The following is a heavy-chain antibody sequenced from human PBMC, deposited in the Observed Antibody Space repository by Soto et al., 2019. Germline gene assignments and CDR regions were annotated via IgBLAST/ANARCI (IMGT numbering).Heavy chain of an antibody. V-gene: IGHV1-18*04. CDR1: GYTFTSYG. J-gene: IGHJ4*02. D-gene: IGHD6-19*01. Sequence: QVQLVQSGAEVKKPGASVKVSCKASGYTFTSYGISWVRQAPGQGLEWMGWISAYNGNTNYAQKLQGRGPMTTDTSTSTAYMELRSLGSDDTAVYYCARDIAVAGTWRFDCWGQGTLVTVSS. CDR2: ISAYNGNT. CDR3: ARDIAVAGTWRFDC.